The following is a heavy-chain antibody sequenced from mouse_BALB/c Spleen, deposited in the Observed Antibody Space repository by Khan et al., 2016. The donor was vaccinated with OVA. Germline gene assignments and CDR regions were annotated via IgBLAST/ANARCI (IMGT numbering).Heavy chain of an antibody. D-gene: IGHD2-13*01. CDR2: IWSGGST. CDR3: ARGGLPFAY. Sequence: VQLAESGPGLVQPSQSLSITCTVSGFSLSNYGVHWVRQSPGKGLEWLGVIWSGGSTDFNAAFIYRLSISKDNSKSQVFFKMNSLQTNDSAIYDCARGGLPFAYWGQGTLVTVSA. J-gene: IGHJ3*01. V-gene: IGHV2-2*02. CDR1: GFSLSNYG.